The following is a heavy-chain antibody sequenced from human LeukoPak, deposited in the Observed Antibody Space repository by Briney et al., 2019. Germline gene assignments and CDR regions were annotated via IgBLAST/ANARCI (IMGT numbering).Heavy chain of an antibody. CDR1: GDSVSSNCCT. V-gene: IGHV6-1*01. D-gene: IGHD2-2*01. CDR2: TYYRSKWYN. CDR3: ARDRGYCSSTSCYSRFDH. Sequence: SQTLSLTCAISGDSVSSNCCTWDWIRQSPSRGLEWLGRTYYRSKWYNEYAVSVKSRITINPDTSKNQVSLQLNSVTPEDTAMYYCARDRGYCSSTSCYSRFDHWGQGTLVTVSS. J-gene: IGHJ4*02.